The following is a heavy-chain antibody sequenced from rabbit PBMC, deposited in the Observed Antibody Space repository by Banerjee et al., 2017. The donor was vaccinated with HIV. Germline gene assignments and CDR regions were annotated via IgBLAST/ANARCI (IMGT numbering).Heavy chain of an antibody. CDR2: MVASSGST. CDR3: GRSYGYPAYGYAVGL. Sequence: QSLEESGGDLVKPGASLTLTCTASGFSFSSGYDMCWVRQAPGKGLEWIACMVASSGSTWYASWAKGRFTISKTSSTTVTLQMTGLTAADTATYFCGRSYGYPAYGYAVGLWGQGTLVTVS. J-gene: IGHJ3*01. CDR1: GFSFSSGYD. D-gene: IGHD6-1*01. V-gene: IGHV1S40*01.